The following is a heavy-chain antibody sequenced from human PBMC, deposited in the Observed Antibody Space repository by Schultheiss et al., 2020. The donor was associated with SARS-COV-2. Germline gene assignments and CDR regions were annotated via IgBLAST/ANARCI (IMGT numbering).Heavy chain of an antibody. V-gene: IGHV4-39*07. Sequence: SETLSLTCTVSGGSISSSSYYWGWIRQPPGKGLEWIGEINHSGSTNYNPSLKSRVTISVDTSKNQFSLKLSSVTAADTAVYYCARSPYSSSWLDVWGQGTTVTVSS. CDR3: ARSPYSSSWLDV. J-gene: IGHJ6*02. CDR2: INHSGST. CDR1: GGSISSSSYY. D-gene: IGHD6-13*01.